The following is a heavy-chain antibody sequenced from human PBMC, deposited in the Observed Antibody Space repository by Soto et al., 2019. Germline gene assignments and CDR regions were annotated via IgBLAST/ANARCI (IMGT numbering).Heavy chain of an antibody. CDR1: GFTFSSYG. J-gene: IGHJ5*02. CDR2: ISYDGSNK. V-gene: IGHV3-30*18. CDR3: AKEGTA. Sequence: QVQLVESGGGVVQPGRSLRLSCAASGFTFSSYGMHWVRQAPGKGLEWVAVISYDGSNKYYADSVKGRFTISRDNSKNTLYLQMNSLRAEDTAVYYCAKEGTAWGQETLVTVSS. D-gene: IGHD1-1*01.